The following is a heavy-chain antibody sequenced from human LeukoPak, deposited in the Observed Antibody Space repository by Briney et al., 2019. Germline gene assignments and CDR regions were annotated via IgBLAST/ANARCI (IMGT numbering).Heavy chain of an antibody. CDR1: GGSISSDY. CDR2: IHYIGNT. V-gene: IGHV4-59*08. CDR3: VRHGGSWDPFQH. J-gene: IGHJ1*01. Sequence: SETLSLTCTVSGGSISSDYWSWIRQPPGKGLEWIGYIHYIGNTNYNPSLKSRVTILIDTSKSQFSLKLSSVTAADTAVYYCVRHGGSWDPFQHWGQGTLVTVSS. D-gene: IGHD6-13*01.